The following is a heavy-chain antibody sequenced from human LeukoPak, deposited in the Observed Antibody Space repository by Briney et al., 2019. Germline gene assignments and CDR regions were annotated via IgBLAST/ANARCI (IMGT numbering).Heavy chain of an antibody. CDR3: ASNLVPAVLHAFDI. J-gene: IGHJ3*02. CDR1: GYSISSGYY. Sequence: PSEPLSLTCAVSGYSISSGYYWGWIRQPPGKGLEWLGSIYHSGSSYYNPSLKSRVTISVDTSKNQFSLKLSSVTAADTAVYYCASNLVPAVLHAFDIWGQGTMVTVSS. V-gene: IGHV4-38-2*01. CDR2: IYHSGSS. D-gene: IGHD2-2*01.